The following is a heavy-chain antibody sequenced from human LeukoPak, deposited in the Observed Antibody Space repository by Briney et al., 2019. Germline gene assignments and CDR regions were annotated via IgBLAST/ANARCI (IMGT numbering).Heavy chain of an antibody. J-gene: IGHJ4*02. Sequence: GGSLRLSCAASGFTFSDYYMSWIRQAPGKGLEWLSYISSSSSYTNYADSVKGRFTISRDNAKNSLYLQMNSLRAEDTAVYYCARYHSYCGGDCPLDYRGQGTLVTVSS. CDR3: ARYHSYCGGDCPLDY. CDR2: ISSSSSYT. D-gene: IGHD2-21*02. V-gene: IGHV3-11*03. CDR1: GFTFSDYY.